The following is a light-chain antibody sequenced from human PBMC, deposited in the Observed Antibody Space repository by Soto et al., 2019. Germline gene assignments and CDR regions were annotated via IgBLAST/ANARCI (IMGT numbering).Light chain of an antibody. CDR3: QQFHSFPIT. V-gene: IGKV1-5*01. Sequence: DIQMTQSPSTLSASAGDRVTITCRASQSINRWLAWYQQKPGKAPKLLINDASSLESGVPSRFSGSGSGTEFTLPISSLQPDDFATYYCQQFHSFPITFGQGTRLDVK. CDR1: QSINRW. CDR2: DAS. J-gene: IGKJ5*01.